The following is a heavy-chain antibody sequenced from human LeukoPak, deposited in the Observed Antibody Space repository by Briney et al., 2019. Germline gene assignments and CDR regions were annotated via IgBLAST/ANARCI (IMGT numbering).Heavy chain of an antibody. V-gene: IGHV3-21*01. Sequence: GGSLRLSCAASGFTFSSYAMSWVRQAPGKGLEWVSSISSSSSYIYYADSVKGNSLYLQMNSLRAEDTAVYYCAREITIVVVTAPLEPDAFDIWGQGTMVTVSS. J-gene: IGHJ3*02. CDR1: GFTFSSYA. D-gene: IGHD2-21*02. CDR2: ISSSSSYI. CDR3: AREITIVVVTAPLEPDAFDI.